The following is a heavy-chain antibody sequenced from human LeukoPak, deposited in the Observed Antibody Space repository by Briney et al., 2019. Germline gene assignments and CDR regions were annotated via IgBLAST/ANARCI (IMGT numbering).Heavy chain of an antibody. J-gene: IGHJ4*02. CDR1: GGSIRSSSYY. Sequence: PSETLSLTCAVPGGSIRSSSYYWGWIRQPPGKGLEWIGSIYYSGTTYYNPSLKSRVTISVVTSKNQFSLNLNSVTAADTAVYYCSTQVGAARTYFDYWGQGTLVTVSS. CDR3: STQVGAARTYFDY. D-gene: IGHD6-6*01. CDR2: IYYSGTT. V-gene: IGHV4-39*01.